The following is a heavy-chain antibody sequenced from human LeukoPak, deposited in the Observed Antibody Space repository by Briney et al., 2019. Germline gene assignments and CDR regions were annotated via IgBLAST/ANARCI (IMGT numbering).Heavy chain of an antibody. D-gene: IGHD3-22*01. Sequence: SETLSLTCTVSGGSVSSGSSFWSWIRQPPGKGLERIGYIYHSGNTNYNPSLKSRVTISVDTSKSQLSLKLNSVTAADTAVYYCARDRNYYDSSGYYFANGGQGTLVTVS. V-gene: IGHV4-61*01. CDR1: GGSVSSGSSF. CDR3: ARDRNYYDSSGYYFAN. J-gene: IGHJ4*02. CDR2: IYHSGNT.